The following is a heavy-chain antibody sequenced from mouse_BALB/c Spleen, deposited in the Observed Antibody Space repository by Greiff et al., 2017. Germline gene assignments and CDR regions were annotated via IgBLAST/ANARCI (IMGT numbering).Heavy chain of an antibody. V-gene: IGHV14-3*02. D-gene: IGHD1-1*01. Sequence: VQLKQSGAELVKPGASVKLSCTASGFNIKDTYMHWVKQRPEQGLEWIGRIDPANGNTKYDPKFQGKATITADTSSNTAYLQLSSLTSEDTAVYYCARSGTTRDYAMDYWGQGTSVTVSS. CDR3: ARSGTTRDYAMDY. CDR1: GFNIKDTY. J-gene: IGHJ4*01. CDR2: IDPANGNT.